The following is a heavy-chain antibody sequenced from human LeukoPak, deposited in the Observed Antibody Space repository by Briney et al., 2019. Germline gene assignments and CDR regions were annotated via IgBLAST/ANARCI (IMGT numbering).Heavy chain of an antibody. J-gene: IGHJ3*02. CDR3: AKDRGTMVRGVAEPDAFDI. Sequence: PGGSLRLSCAASGFTFSSYAMSWVRQAPGKGLEWVSSISGSGGSTYYADSVKGRFTISRDNSKNTLYLQMNSLRAEDTAVYYCAKDRGTMVRGVAEPDAFDIWGQGTMVTVSS. CDR1: GFTFSSYA. V-gene: IGHV3-23*01. CDR2: ISGSGGST. D-gene: IGHD3-10*01.